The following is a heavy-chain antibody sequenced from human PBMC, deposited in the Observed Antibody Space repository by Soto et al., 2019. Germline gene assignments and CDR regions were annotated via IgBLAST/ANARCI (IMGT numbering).Heavy chain of an antibody. CDR3: ARDSIAVVVAATPTYYFDY. Sequence: QVQLVESGGGVVQPGRSLRLSCAASGFTFSSYGMHWVRQAPGKGLEWVAVIWYDGSNKYYADSVKGRFTISRDNSKNRLYLQMNSLRAEETDVYYCARDSIAVVVAATPTYYFDYWGQGTLVTVSS. V-gene: IGHV3-33*01. CDR1: GFTFSSYG. J-gene: IGHJ4*02. CDR2: IWYDGSNK. D-gene: IGHD2-15*01.